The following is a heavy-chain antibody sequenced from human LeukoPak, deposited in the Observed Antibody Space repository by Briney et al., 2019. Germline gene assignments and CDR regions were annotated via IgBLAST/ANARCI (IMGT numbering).Heavy chain of an antibody. CDR3: ARGKYSSSWYSDY. D-gene: IGHD6-13*01. Sequence: GGSLRLSCAASGFTLSSYSMNWVRQAPGKGLEWVSSISSSSSYIYYADSVKGRFTISRDNAKNSLYLQMNSLRAEDTAVYYCARGKYSSSWYSDYWGQGTLVTVSS. CDR2: ISSSSSYI. V-gene: IGHV3-21*01. CDR1: GFTLSSYS. J-gene: IGHJ4*02.